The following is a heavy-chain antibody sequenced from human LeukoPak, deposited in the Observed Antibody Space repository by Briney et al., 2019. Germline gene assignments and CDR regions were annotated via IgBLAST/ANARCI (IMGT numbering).Heavy chain of an antibody. J-gene: IGHJ4*02. CDR2: IYSGGST. V-gene: IGHV3-66*01. Sequence: GGSLRLSCAASGFTVSSNYMSWVRQAPGKGLEWVSVIYSGGSTYYADSVKGRFTISRDNSKNTLYLQMNSLRAEDTAVYYCARDRLHYGEYEKTFDYWGQGTLVTVSS. CDR1: GFTVSSNY. CDR3: ARDRLHYGEYEKTFDY. D-gene: IGHD4-17*01.